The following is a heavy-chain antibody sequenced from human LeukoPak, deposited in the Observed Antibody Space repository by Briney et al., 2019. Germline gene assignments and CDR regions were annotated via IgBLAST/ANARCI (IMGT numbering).Heavy chain of an antibody. CDR1: GGSISSSNW. CDR3: AREDPTQRDWFDP. D-gene: IGHD6-25*01. V-gene: IGHV4-4*01. Sequence: PSGTLSLTCAVSGGSISSSNWWSWVRQPPRKGLEWIGEISHSGNTNYDPSLKSRVTISVDKSKNQFSLKLSSVTAADTAVYCCAREDPTQRDWFDPWGQGTRVTVSS. J-gene: IGHJ5*02. CDR2: ISHSGNT.